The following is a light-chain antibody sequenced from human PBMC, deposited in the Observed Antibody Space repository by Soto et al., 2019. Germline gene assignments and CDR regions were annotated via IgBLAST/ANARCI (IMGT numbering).Light chain of an antibody. CDR2: GAS. CDR3: QQYGTLIT. V-gene: IGKV3-20*01. J-gene: IGKJ5*01. Sequence: EIVLTQSPGTLSLSPGERATLSCRASQSVTNSYLAWYQQKPGQAPRLLIYGASSRATGIPDRFSGSGSGTDFTHTISRLESEDFAVYYCQQYGTLITFGQGTRLEIK. CDR1: QSVTNSY.